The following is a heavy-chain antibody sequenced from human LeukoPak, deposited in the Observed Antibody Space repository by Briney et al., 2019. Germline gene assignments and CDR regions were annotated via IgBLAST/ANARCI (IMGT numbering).Heavy chain of an antibody. CDR3: TSDTVDTSLGIDY. CDR2: ISRDGRST. D-gene: IGHD5-18*01. J-gene: IGHJ4*02. CDR1: GFTFSSHW. V-gene: IGHV3-74*01. Sequence: GGSLRLSCAASGFTFSSHWMHWVRQVPGEGLVWVSRISRDGRSTAYADSVKGRFTISRDNAKNTLNLQMNSLRAEDTAVYYCTSDTVDTSLGIDYWGLGTLVTVSS.